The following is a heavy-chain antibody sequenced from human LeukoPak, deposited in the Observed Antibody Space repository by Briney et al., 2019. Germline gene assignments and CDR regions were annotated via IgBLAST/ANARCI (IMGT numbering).Heavy chain of an antibody. Sequence: GGSLGLSCAASGFTFSNSAMTWVRQTPGKGLEWVSASGSGGSTYYADSVKGRFTISRDNSKNTLSLQMNSLRAEDTAVYYCAKEGKTRNWNYYQAKSVYWGQGTLVTVSS. D-gene: IGHD1-7*01. CDR2: SGSGGST. CDR1: GFTFSNSA. CDR3: AKEGKTRNWNYYQAKSVY. J-gene: IGHJ4*02. V-gene: IGHV3-23*01.